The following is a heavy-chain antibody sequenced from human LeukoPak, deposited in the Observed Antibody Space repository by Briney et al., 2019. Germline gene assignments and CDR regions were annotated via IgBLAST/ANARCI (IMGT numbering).Heavy chain of an antibody. CDR3: ARYWRIEWFGKPSDGFDI. D-gene: IGHD3-10*01. CDR2: MSYDGSHK. J-gene: IGHJ3*02. CDR1: GFTFSSYA. V-gene: IGHV3-30-3*01. Sequence: PPGGSLRLSCAASGFTFSSYAMHWVRQAPGKGLEWVAVMSYDGSHKYYVDSVKGRFTISRDNSKNTLYLQMNSLRAEDTAIYYCARYWRIEWFGKPSDGFDIWGQGTMVTVSS.